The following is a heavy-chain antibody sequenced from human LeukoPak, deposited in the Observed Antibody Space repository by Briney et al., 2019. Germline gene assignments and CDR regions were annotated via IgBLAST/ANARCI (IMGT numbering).Heavy chain of an antibody. V-gene: IGHV1-2*02. CDR3: AREGFMITFGGVIAPFDY. Sequence: ASVKVSCKASGYTFTGYYMHWVRQAPGQGLEWMGWINPNSGGTNYAQKFQGRVTMTRDTSISTAYMELSRLRSDDMAVYYCAREGFMITFGGVIAPFDYWGQGTLVTVSS. D-gene: IGHD3-16*02. CDR1: GYTFTGYY. J-gene: IGHJ4*02. CDR2: INPNSGGT.